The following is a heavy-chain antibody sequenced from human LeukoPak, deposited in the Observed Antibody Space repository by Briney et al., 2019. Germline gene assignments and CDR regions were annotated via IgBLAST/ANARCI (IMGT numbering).Heavy chain of an antibody. V-gene: IGHV1-18*01. CDR2: ISAYNGNA. CDR1: GYTFTSYG. Sequence: SVKVSCKASGYTFTSYGISWVRQAPGQGLEWMGWISAYNGNANYAQKLQGRVTMTTDTSTSTAYMELRSLRSDDTAVYYCARVGYCSSTSCTYFDYWGQGTLVTVSS. D-gene: IGHD2-2*01. J-gene: IGHJ4*02. CDR3: ARVGYCSSTSCTYFDY.